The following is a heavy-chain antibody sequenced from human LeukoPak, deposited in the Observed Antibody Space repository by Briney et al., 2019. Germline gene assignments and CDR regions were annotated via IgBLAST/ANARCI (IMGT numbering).Heavy chain of an antibody. V-gene: IGHV1-18*01. D-gene: IGHD3-3*01. CDR2: ISAYNGNT. CDR1: GYTFTSYG. CDR3: ARDLAGRDYDFWSGYYKAFDY. J-gene: IGHJ4*02. Sequence: ASVKISSKASGYTFTSYGISWVRQAPGHGLEWMGWISAYNGNTNYAQKLQGRVTMTTDTSTSTAYMELRSLRSDDTAVYYCARDLAGRDYDFWSGYYKAFDYWGQGTLVTVSS.